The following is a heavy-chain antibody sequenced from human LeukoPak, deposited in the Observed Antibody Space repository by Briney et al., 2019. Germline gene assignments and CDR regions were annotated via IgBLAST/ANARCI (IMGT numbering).Heavy chain of an antibody. J-gene: IGHJ4*02. CDR2: VNPNSGGT. V-gene: IGHV1-2*02. CDR3: ASPGNYYDSSGYYYFDY. Sequence: ASVKVSCTASGYTFTGYYMYWVRQAPGQGLEWMGWVNPNSGGTNYAQKFQGRVTMTRDTSISTDYMELSRLRSDDTAVYYCASPGNYYDSSGYYYFDYWGQGTLVTVPS. CDR1: GYTFTGYY. D-gene: IGHD3-22*01.